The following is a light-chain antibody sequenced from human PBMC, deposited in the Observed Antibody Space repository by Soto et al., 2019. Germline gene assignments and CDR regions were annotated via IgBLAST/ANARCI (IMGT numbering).Light chain of an antibody. V-gene: IGLV1-40*01. J-gene: IGLJ2*01. Sequence: QLVLTQPPSVSGAPGQRVTISCTGSSSNIGAGYDVHWYQQLPGTAPKLLIYGNSNRPSGVPDRFSGSKSGTSASLAITGLQAEDEADYYCQSYDSSLSEGVFGGGTKLTVL. CDR3: QSYDSSLSEGV. CDR2: GNS. CDR1: SSNIGAGYD.